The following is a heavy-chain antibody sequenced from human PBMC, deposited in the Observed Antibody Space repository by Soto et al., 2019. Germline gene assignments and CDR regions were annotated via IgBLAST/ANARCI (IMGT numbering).Heavy chain of an antibody. J-gene: IGHJ3*02. CDR2: ILVDGRT. Sequence: PGGSLRLSCAASGFIFSTYSIDWVRQAPGKGLEWVSTILVDGRTFYVDSVKGRFTISRDSSQNTVYLQMNSLTAGDTALYYCAKATATGGGAFDICGQGTMVTVSS. D-gene: IGHD2-8*02. CDR3: AKATATGGGAFDI. V-gene: IGHV3-23*01. CDR1: GFIFSTYS.